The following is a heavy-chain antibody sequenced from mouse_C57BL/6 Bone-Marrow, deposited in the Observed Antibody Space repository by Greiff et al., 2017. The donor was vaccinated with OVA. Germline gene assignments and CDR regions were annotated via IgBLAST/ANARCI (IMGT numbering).Heavy chain of an antibody. CDR1: GYTFTDYE. CDR2: IDPETGGT. Sequence: QVQLQQSGAELVRPGASVTLSCKASGYTFTDYEMHWVKQTPVHGLEWIGAIDPETGGTAYNQKFKGKAILTADKSSSTAYMELRSLTYEDSAVYYCTRRGVYYDYDDWYFDVWGTGTTVTVSS. D-gene: IGHD2-4*01. V-gene: IGHV1-15*01. CDR3: TRRGVYYDYDDWYFDV. J-gene: IGHJ1*03.